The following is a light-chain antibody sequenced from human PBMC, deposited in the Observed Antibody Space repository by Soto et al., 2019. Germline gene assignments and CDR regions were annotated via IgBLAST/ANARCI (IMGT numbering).Light chain of an antibody. Sequence: QTAVTQEPSLSVSPGGTVTLTCGLSSGSVSTSYYPSWYQQTPGQAPRTLIYSTNTRSSGVPDRFSGSILGNKAALTITGAQADDESDYYCVLYMGSGIPAVFGGGTQLTVL. CDR3: VLYMGSGIPAV. CDR2: STN. V-gene: IGLV8-61*01. J-gene: IGLJ7*01. CDR1: SGSVSTSYY.